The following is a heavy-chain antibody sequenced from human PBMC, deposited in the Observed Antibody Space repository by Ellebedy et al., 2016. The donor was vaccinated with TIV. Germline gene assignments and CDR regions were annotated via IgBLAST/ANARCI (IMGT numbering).Heavy chain of an antibody. D-gene: IGHD3-3*01. V-gene: IGHV4-59*01. Sequence: SETLSLXXTVSGGSISRFSWTWIRQPPGKGLERIGYVFYSGDTIYNPSLNSRVTMSVDTSKNQFYLNLTSVTAADTAVYYCVRFDYDVEGYYGLDVWGQGTTVAVSS. J-gene: IGHJ6*02. CDR2: VFYSGDT. CDR1: GGSISRFS. CDR3: VRFDYDVEGYYGLDV.